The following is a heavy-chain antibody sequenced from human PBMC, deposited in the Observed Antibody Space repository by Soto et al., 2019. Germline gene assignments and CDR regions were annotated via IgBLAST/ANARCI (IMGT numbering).Heavy chain of an antibody. CDR1: GGSISSSSFY. CDR3: ARLEAQAGTFQH. CDR2: IFYSGST. J-gene: IGHJ1*01. Sequence: QLQLQESGPGLVKSSETLSLTCTVSGGSISSSSFYWDWIRQPPGKGLEWIGSIFYSGSTYYNPSLKSRVTISFDTSKNQFSLKLSSVTAADTALYYCARLEAQAGTFQHWGQGTLVTVSS. V-gene: IGHV4-39*01. D-gene: IGHD1-1*01.